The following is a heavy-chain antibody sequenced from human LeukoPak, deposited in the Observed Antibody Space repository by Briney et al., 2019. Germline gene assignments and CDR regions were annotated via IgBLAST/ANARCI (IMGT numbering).Heavy chain of an antibody. CDR1: GFTFSSYA. Sequence: GGSLRLSCAASGFTFSSYAMHWVRQAPGKGLEWVAVISYDGSNKYYADSVKGRFTISRDNSKNTLYLQMNSLRAEDTAVYYCARSRLRWSWEMYYFDYWGQGTLVTVSS. J-gene: IGHJ4*02. CDR3: ARSRLRWSWEMYYFDY. D-gene: IGHD4-23*01. V-gene: IGHV3-30*04. CDR2: ISYDGSNK.